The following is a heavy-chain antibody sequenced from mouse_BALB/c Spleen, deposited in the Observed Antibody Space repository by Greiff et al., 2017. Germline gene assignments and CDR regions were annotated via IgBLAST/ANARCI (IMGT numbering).Heavy chain of an antibody. J-gene: IGHJ2*01. V-gene: IGHV1-7*01. CDR1: GYTFTSYW. D-gene: IGHD2-4*01. Sequence: QVQLQQSGAELAKPGASVKMSCKASGYTFTSYWMHWVKQRPGQGLEWIGYINPSTGYTEYNQKFKDKATLTADKSSSTAYMQLSSLTSEDSAVYYCARGGYDYDGGYWGQGTTLTVSS. CDR2: INPSTGYT. CDR3: ARGGYDYDGGY.